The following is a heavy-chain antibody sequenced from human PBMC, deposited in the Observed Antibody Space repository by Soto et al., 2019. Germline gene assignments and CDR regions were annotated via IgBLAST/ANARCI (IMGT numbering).Heavy chain of an antibody. J-gene: IGHJ4*02. CDR1: GDSVSSTNAA. CDR2: TYFRSKWYN. D-gene: IGHD6-13*01. Sequence: SQTLSLTCVISGDSVSSTNAAWDWIRQSPSRGLEWLGRTYFRSKWYNDYAGSVKSRITINPDTSRNRFSLQLKSVTPEDTAVYYCARFANGIGEAGNDFWGQGTLVTVYS. V-gene: IGHV6-1*01. CDR3: ARFANGIGEAGNDF.